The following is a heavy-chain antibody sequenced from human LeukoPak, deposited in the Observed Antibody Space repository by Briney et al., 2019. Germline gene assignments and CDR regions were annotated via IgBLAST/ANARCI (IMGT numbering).Heavy chain of an antibody. J-gene: IGHJ4*02. D-gene: IGHD1-26*01. V-gene: IGHV3-66*01. Sequence: GGSLRLSCAASGFTVSSNYMSWIRQAPGKGLDRVSVIYSGGSTYYADSVKGRFTISRDNSKNTLYLQMNSLRAEDTAVYYCAKDSRWDLTRLFDNWGQGTLVIVSS. CDR1: GFTVSSNY. CDR3: AKDSRWDLTRLFDN. CDR2: IYSGGST.